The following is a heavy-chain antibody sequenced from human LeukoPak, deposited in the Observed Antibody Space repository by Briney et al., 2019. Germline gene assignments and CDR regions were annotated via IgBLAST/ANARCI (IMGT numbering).Heavy chain of an antibody. CDR2: VRSRTDGGTA. D-gene: IGHD3/OR15-3a*01. Sequence: GGSLRLSCAASGFPFIKAWINWVRQAPGKVLEWVGRVRSRTDGGTADDAAPVKDRFTISRDDSKNPVYLQMDSLRTEDPAVYYCSVDPRASKSPFDYWGMGALVTVSS. J-gene: IGHJ4*02. CDR3: SVDPRASKSPFDY. CDR1: GFPFIKAW. V-gene: IGHV3-15*01.